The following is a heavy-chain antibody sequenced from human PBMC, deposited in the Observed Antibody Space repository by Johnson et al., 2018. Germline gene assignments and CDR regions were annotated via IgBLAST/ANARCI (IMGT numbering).Heavy chain of an antibody. D-gene: IGHD1-26*01. CDR2: IGGSGVNT. CDR1: GFTFSTYA. V-gene: IGHV3-23*04. J-gene: IGHJ4*02. Sequence: VQLVQSGGGLVQPGGSLRLSCAASGFTFSTYAMSWVRQTPGKGLEWVSAIGGSGVNTYYADSVKGRFTISRDNSKSTLYLQMNSLRAEDTAVYYCAKVWDGYFDYWGQGTLVTVSS. CDR3: AKVWDGYFDY.